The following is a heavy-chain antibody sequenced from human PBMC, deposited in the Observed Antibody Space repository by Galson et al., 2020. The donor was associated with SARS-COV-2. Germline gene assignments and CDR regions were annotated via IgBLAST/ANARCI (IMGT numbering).Heavy chain of an antibody. Sequence: SQASETLSLTCAVYGGSFSGYYWSWIRQPPGKGLEWIGEINHSGSTNYNPSLKSRVTISVDTSKNQFSLKLSSVTAADTAVYYCARGSSIAAAGTSGWFDPWGQGTLVTVSS. D-gene: IGHD6-13*01. CDR1: GGSFSGYY. CDR3: ARGSSIAAAGTSGWFDP. J-gene: IGHJ5*02. CDR2: INHSGST. V-gene: IGHV4-34*01.